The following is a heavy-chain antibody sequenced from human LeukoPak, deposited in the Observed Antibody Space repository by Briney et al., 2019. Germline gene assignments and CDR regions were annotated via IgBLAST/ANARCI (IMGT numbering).Heavy chain of an antibody. V-gene: IGHV1-69*04. D-gene: IGHD1-14*01. Sequence: ASVKVSCKASGGTFSSYAISWVRQAPGQGLEWMGRIIPILGIANYAQKFQGSVTITADKSTSTTYMELSSLRSEDTAVYYCASSDHPYDRFFGPYNWFDPWGQGTLVTVSS. J-gene: IGHJ5*02. CDR2: IIPILGIA. CDR3: ASSDHPYDRFFGPYNWFDP. CDR1: GGTFSSYA.